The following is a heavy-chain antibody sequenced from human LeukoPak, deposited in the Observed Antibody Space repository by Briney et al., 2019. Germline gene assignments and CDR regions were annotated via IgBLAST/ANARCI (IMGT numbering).Heavy chain of an antibody. CDR1: GFTFSSYW. CDR3: ARVLARRGYCSSTSCYKAPSFDY. CDR2: IKQDGSEK. D-gene: IGHD2-2*02. V-gene: IGHV3-7*01. J-gene: IGHJ4*02. Sequence: PGGSLRLSCAASGFTFSSYWMSWVRQAPGKGLEWVANIKQDGSEKYYVDSVKGRFTISRDNAKNSLYLQMNSLRAEDTAVYYCARVLARRGYCSSTSCYKAPSFDYWGQGTLVTVSS.